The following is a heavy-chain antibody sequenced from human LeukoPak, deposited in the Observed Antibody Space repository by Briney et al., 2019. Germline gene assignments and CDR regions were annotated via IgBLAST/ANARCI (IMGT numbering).Heavy chain of an antibody. CDR1: GFTFSSYE. CDR3: ARAKGLLWFGEGYYGMDV. Sequence: GSLRLSCAASGFTFSSYEMNWVRQAPGKGLEWVSYISSSGSTIYYADSVKGRFTISRDNAKNSLYLQMNSLRAEDTAVYYCARAKGLLWFGEGYYGMDVWGKGTTVTVSS. D-gene: IGHD3-10*01. J-gene: IGHJ6*04. V-gene: IGHV3-48*03. CDR2: ISSSGSTI.